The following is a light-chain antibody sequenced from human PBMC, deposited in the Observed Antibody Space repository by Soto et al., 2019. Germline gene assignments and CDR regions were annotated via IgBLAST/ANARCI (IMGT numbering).Light chain of an antibody. CDR2: GAS. V-gene: IGKV3-20*01. J-gene: IGKJ3*01. CDR1: QSVATTY. Sequence: IVLTQSPGTMSLSPGESATLSCRASQSVATTYLAWYQQKPGQDPRLLIHGASTRPTGITDMFSGSGSGTDFTLTISRLEPEDFAVYYCQYYGDSPPFTFGPGTKIDI. CDR3: QYYGDSPPFT.